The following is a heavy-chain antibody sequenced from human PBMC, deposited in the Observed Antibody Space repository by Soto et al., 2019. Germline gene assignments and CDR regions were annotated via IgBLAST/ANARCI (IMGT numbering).Heavy chain of an antibody. J-gene: IGHJ4*02. Sequence: GGSLRLSCAASGFTFSSYAMHWVRQAPGKGLEWVAVISYDGSNKYYADSVKGRFTISRDNSKNTLYLQMNSLRAEDTAVYYCARDGDVVVPAANNFDYWGQGTLVTVSS. CDR2: ISYDGSNK. CDR1: GFTFSSYA. V-gene: IGHV3-30-3*01. CDR3: ARDGDVVVPAANNFDY. D-gene: IGHD2-2*01.